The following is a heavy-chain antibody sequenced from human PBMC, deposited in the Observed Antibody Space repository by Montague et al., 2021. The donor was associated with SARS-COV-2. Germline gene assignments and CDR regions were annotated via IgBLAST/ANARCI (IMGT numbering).Heavy chain of an antibody. CDR1: GYSITHAYY. D-gene: IGHD2-8*01. Sequence: SETLSLTCTVSGYSITHAYYWGWIRQPPGKGLEWIGNIWHGGSTYYNPSLKSRVTISVDTSNNQFSLKLTSVTAADTAVYYCARTFQYCTPTNCYLPNAMDVWGQGTTVTVSS. V-gene: IGHV4-38-2*02. J-gene: IGHJ6*02. CDR2: IWHGGST. CDR3: ARTFQYCTPTNCYLPNAMDV.